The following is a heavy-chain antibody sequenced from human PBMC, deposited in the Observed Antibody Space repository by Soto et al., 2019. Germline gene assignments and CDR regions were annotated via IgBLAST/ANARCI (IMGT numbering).Heavy chain of an antibody. CDR3: ARALTYGGSYLQAFDV. J-gene: IGHJ3*01. D-gene: IGHD3-10*01. Sequence: GGSLRLSCEASEFTFWMHWVRQAPGKGLVWVLRINRDGSTADYADFVKGRFTISRDSAKNTVYLQMNSLRDEDTAVYYCARALTYGGSYLQAFDVWGQGTMVTVSS. CDR1: EFTFW. CDR2: INRDGSTA. V-gene: IGHV3-74*01.